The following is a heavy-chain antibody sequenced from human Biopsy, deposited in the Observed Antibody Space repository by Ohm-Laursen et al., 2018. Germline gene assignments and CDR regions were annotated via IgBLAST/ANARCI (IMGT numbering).Heavy chain of an antibody. CDR1: GYTLTAYG. CDR3: AKIPGSIFWSGSDLFDT. D-gene: IGHD3-3*01. Sequence: ASVKVSCKTSGYTLTAYGISWVRQAPGQGLEWMGWISTYNDDTNIAQKFQGRVSMTTDTSTRTAYMELRSLRSGDTAIYFCAKIPGSIFWSGSDLFDTGGKGTWAPS. V-gene: IGHV1-18*04. J-gene: IGHJ3*02. CDR2: ISTYNDDT.